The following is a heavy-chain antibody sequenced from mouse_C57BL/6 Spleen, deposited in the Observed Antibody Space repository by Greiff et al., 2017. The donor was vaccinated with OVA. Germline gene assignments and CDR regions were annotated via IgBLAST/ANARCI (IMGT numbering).Heavy chain of an antibody. V-gene: IGHV1-7*01. Sequence: QVHVKQSGAELAKPGASVKLSCKASGYTFTSYWMHWVKQRPGQGLEWIGYINPSSGYTKYNQKFKDKATLTADKSSSTAYMQLSSLTYADSAFYYRYRGYDGFAYWGQGTLVTVSA. CDR1: GYTFTSYW. J-gene: IGHJ3*01. D-gene: IGHD2-2*01. CDR2: INPSSGYT. CDR3: YRGYDGFAY.